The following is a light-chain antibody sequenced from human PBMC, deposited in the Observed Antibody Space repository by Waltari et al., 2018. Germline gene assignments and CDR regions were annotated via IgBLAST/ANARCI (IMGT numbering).Light chain of an antibody. J-gene: IGLJ2*01. CDR2: DSK. CDR3: QSYDGTIVV. V-gene: IGLV6-57*03. Sequence: NVMLTQPHSVSESPGKTVTISCTRSSGSIAPNYVQWYQQLPGSAPTTVIYDSKERPSEVPDRFSGSIDTSSNAASLTISGLKTEDEADYYCQSYDGTIVVFGGGTKLTVL. CDR1: SGSIAPNY.